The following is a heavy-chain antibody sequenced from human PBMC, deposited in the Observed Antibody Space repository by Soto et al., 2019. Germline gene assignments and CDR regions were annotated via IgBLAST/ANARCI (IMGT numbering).Heavy chain of an antibody. D-gene: IGHD2-15*01. CDR3: ARGFGSDWYYFDS. V-gene: IGHV4-4*07. Sequence: LSLTCTVSGASISTYYWSWIRQTAEKRLEWIGRIYSSGSTIYSPSLKSRVTMSLDTSKNRFSLKLTSVTAADTAVYYCARGFGSDWYYFDSWGQGILVTVSS. CDR2: IYSSGST. CDR1: GASISTYY. J-gene: IGHJ4*02.